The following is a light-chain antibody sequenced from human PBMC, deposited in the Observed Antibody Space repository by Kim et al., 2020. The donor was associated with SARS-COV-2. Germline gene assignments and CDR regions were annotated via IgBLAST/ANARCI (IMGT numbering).Light chain of an antibody. CDR1: RLRSYY. J-gene: IGLJ2*01. Sequence: VAFGKTVSINCQVDRLRSYYATWYQQKPGQAPIHLIYAKNNRPSGIPDRFSGSSSGNTTSLTITGAQAEAEADYYCNSRDTKEHVVFGGGTQLTVL. CDR2: AKN. CDR3: NSRDTKEHVV. V-gene: IGLV3-19*01.